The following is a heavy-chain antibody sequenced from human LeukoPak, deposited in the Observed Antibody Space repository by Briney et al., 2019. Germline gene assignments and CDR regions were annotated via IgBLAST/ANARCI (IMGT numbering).Heavy chain of an antibody. J-gene: IGHJ4*02. CDR1: GYLFTRYY. CDR2: FNPNSGGA. Sequence: ASVKVSCKTSGYLFTRYYMHWVRLAPGQGLEWIGWFNPNSGGAKFPQKFDGRVTLTGDTSIITAYMELHRLTSDDTALYYCVRDFDDYGDSWGQGTLVTVSS. V-gene: IGHV1-2*02. CDR3: VRDFDDYGDS.